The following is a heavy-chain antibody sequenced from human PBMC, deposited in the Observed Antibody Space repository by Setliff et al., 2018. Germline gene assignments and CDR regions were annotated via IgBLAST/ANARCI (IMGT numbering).Heavy chain of an antibody. CDR1: GYTFTGYY. CDR2: INPNSGGT. D-gene: IGHD6-19*01. J-gene: IGHJ4*02. CDR3: ARGAGGIWQWGYYFDY. Sequence: ASVKVSCKASGYTFTGYYMRWVRQAPGQGLEWMGWINPNSGGTNYAQKFQGWVTMTRDTSISTAYMELGRLRSDDTAVYYCARGAGGIWQWGYYFDYWGQGTLVTVSS. V-gene: IGHV1-2*04.